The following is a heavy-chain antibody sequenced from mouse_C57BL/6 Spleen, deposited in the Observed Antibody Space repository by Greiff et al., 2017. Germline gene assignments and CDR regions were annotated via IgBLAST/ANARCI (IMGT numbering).Heavy chain of an antibody. V-gene: IGHV1-69*01. J-gene: IGHJ1*03. Sequence: VQLQQPGAELVMPGASVKLSCKASGYTFTSYWMHWVKQRPGQGLEWIGEIDPSDSYTNYNQKFKGKSTLTVDKSSSTAYMQLSSLTSEDSAVYYCARQDYYGSSSLYWYFDVWGTGTTVTVSS. D-gene: IGHD1-1*01. CDR3: ARQDYYGSSSLYWYFDV. CDR1: GYTFTSYW. CDR2: IDPSDSYT.